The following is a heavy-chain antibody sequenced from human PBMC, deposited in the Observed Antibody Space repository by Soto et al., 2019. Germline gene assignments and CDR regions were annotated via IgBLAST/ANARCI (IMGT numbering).Heavy chain of an antibody. V-gene: IGHV1-18*03. Sequence: QVHLVQSGAEVKKPGASVKVSCKGSGYAFTTYGITWVRQAPGQGLEWMGWISANNGNTYYAQKLQGRGTVTRDTSTSTAYTELTSPRSDDMAVYYCARGRYGDYWGQGALVTVSS. CDR2: ISANNGNT. J-gene: IGHJ4*02. CDR3: ARGRYGDY. CDR1: GYAFTTYG. D-gene: IGHD1-1*01.